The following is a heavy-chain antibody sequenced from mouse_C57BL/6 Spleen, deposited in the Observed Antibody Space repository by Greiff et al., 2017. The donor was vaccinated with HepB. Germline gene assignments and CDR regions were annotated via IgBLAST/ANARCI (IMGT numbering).Heavy chain of an antibody. CDR1: GFTFSDYG. V-gene: IGHV5-17*01. J-gene: IGHJ4*01. Sequence: EVKLMESGGGLVKPGWSLKLSCAASGFTFSDYGMHWVRQAPEKGLEWVAYISSGSSTIYYADTVKGRFTISRDNAKNTLFLQMTSLRSEDTAMYYCARRWLLEAMDYWGQGTSVTVSS. D-gene: IGHD2-3*01. CDR2: ISSGSSTI. CDR3: ARRWLLEAMDY.